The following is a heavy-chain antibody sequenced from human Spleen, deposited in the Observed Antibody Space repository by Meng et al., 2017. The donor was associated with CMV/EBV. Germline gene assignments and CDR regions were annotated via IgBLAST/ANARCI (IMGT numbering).Heavy chain of an antibody. Sequence: SVKVSCKASGDIFSTYTISWVRQAPGQGLEWMGRIIPNLGITNYAQKFEGRVTMTRNTSISTAYMELSSLRSEDTAVYYCARVSAITIFGVDTGGWFDPWGQGTLVTVSS. V-gene: IGHV1-69*02. J-gene: IGHJ5*02. CDR1: GDIFSTYT. D-gene: IGHD3-3*01. CDR3: ARVSAITIFGVDTGGWFDP. CDR2: IIPNLGIT.